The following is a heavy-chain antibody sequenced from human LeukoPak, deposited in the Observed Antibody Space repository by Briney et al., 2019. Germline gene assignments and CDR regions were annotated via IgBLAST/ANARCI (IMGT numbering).Heavy chain of an antibody. J-gene: IGHJ6*03. CDR2: ISYDGSNK. D-gene: IGHD3-3*01. Sequence: PGGSLRLSCAASGFTFSSYAMHWVRQAPGKGLEWVAVISYDGSNKYYADSVKGRFTISRVNSKNTLYLQMNSLRAEDTAVYYCARVSDDLENPYYYYYMDVWGKGTTVTVSS. CDR1: GFTFSSYA. V-gene: IGHV3-30-3*01. CDR3: ARVSDDLENPYYYYYMDV.